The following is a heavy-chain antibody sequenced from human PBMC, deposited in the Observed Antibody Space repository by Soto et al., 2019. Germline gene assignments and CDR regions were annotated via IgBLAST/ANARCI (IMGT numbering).Heavy chain of an antibody. CDR1: GGSISDGAYY. J-gene: IGHJ4*02. CDR2: IYNSGNT. CDR3: ASGLSGDKVDQ. D-gene: IGHD2-21*01. V-gene: IGHV4-30-4*01. Sequence: QVQLQESGPGLVKPSQTLSLTCTVSGGSISDGAYYWSWIRQPPGKGLEWIGHIYNSGNTYNNPSLRSRLTISLDTSKCQFSLNLNSVTAADTAVYYCASGLSGDKVDQWGQGTLVTVSP.